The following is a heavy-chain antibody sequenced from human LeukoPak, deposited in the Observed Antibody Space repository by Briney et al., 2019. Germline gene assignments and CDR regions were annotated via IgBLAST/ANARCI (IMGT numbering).Heavy chain of an antibody. J-gene: IGHJ4*02. CDR3: AKDREYYDFWSGYPLDY. CDR1: GFTFSSYA. D-gene: IGHD3-3*01. Sequence: GGSLRLSCAASGFTFSSYAMSWVRQAPGKGLDWFSAISGSGGSTYYADSVKCRFTISRDNSKNTLYLQMNSLRAEDTAVYYCAKDREYYDFWSGYPLDYWGQGTLVPVSS. CDR2: ISGSGGST. V-gene: IGHV3-23*01.